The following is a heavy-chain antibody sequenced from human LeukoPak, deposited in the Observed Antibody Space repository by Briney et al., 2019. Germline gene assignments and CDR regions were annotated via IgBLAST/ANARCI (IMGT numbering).Heavy chain of an antibody. D-gene: IGHD5-18*01. J-gene: IGHJ4*02. V-gene: IGHV4-34*01. CDR3: ARGRGYSYGHFDY. Sequence: SETLSLTCAVYGGSFGGYYWSWIRQPPGKGLEWIGEINHSGSTNYNPSLKSRVTISVDTSKNQFSLKLSSATAADTAVYYCARGRGYSYGHFDYWGQGTLVTVSS. CDR2: INHSGST. CDR1: GGSFGGYY.